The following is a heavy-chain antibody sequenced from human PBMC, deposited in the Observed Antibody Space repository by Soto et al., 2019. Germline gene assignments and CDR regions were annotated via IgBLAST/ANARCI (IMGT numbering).Heavy chain of an antibody. J-gene: IGHJ4*02. Sequence: LSLTCTVYGGSISGSYWSWIRQTPGKVLEWVGYIHYSGSTNYNPSLKSRVTMSVDSAKNQFSLQLSSVTAADTAVYFCTKYRRTDAEGYSFHXWGQGALLTVSX. CDR1: GGSISGSY. CDR3: TKYRRTDAEGYSFHX. D-gene: IGHD2-15*01. CDR2: IHYSGST. V-gene: IGHV4-59*01.